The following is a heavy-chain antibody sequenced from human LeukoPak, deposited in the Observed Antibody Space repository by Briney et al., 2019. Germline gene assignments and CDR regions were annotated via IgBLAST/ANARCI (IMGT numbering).Heavy chain of an antibody. V-gene: IGHV5-51*01. Sequence: GESLKISCKGSGYSFTSYWIGWVRQMPGKGLAWMGIIYPGDSDTRYSPSFQGQVTISADKSISTAYLQWSSLKASDTAIYYCARKGRDGYNYFDYWGQGTLVTVSS. CDR2: IYPGDSDT. CDR3: ARKGRDGYNYFDY. CDR1: GYSFTSYW. D-gene: IGHD5-24*01. J-gene: IGHJ4*02.